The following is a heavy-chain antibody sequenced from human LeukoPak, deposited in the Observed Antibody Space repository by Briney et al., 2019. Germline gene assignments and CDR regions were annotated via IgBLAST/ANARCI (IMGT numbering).Heavy chain of an antibody. V-gene: IGHV3-30*03. J-gene: IGHJ6*02. D-gene: IGHD6-13*01. CDR3: ARTYSSSWDDYYYYGMDV. CDR2: ISYDGNNK. Sequence: GGSLRLSCAASGFTFSNYGMHWVRQDPGQGLEWVALISYDGNNKYYADFLKGRFTISRDNSKNTVYLQMNSLRAEDTTVYYCARTYSSSWDDYYYYGMDVWGQGTTVTVSS. CDR1: GFTFSNYG.